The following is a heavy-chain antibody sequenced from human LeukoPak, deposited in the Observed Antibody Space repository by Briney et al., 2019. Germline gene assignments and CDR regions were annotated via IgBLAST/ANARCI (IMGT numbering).Heavy chain of an antibody. CDR2: IYYSGST. D-gene: IGHD3/OR15-3a*01. J-gene: IGHJ6*02. CDR1: GGSISSYY. V-gene: IGHV4-59*08. CDR3: ARLGLNGMDV. Sequence: SETLSLTCTVSGGSISSYYWSWIRQPPGKGLEWIGYIYYSGSTNYNPSLKSRVTISVDTSKNQFSLKLSSVTAADTAVYYCARLGLNGMDVWGHGTTVTVSS.